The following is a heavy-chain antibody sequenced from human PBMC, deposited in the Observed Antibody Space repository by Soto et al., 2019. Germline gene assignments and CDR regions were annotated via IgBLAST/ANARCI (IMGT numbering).Heavy chain of an antibody. CDR1: GGSFSDNY. J-gene: IGHJ5*02. CDR2: INQSGST. D-gene: IGHD2-2*01. V-gene: IGHV4-34*01. CDR3: ARGLTYCSSTTCAETRFDP. Sequence: SETLSLTCAVYGGSFSDNYWTWIRQPPGKGLERIGEINQSGSTNYNPSLKSRVTISVDTSKNQFSLKLSSVTAADTAVYYCARGLTYCSSTTCAETRFDPWGQGTLVTVSS.